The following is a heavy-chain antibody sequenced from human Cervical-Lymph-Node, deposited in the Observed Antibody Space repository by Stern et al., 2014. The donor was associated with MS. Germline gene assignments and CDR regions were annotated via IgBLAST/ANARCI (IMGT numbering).Heavy chain of an antibody. CDR3: ASRLAGYGHFDY. V-gene: IGHV5-51*01. CDR1: GYTFTRYW. Sequence: EVQLVESGAEVKKPGESLKISCKGSGYTFTRYWIGWMRQTPGKGLEWMGIIYNGDSDTRYSPSFQGQVTLSVDTSSSTAYLEWSSLKASDTAMYYCASRLAGYGHFDYWGQGTLVTVSS. J-gene: IGHJ4*02. D-gene: IGHD1-1*01. CDR2: IYNGDSDT.